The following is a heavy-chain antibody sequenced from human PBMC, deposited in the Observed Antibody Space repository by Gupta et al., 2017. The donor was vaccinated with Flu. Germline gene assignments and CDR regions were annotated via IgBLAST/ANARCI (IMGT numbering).Heavy chain of an antibody. Sequence: SDYAMAWVRQPPGKGLEWVSSINSDSVYIYYADSVRGRFTISRDNDKNSLYLQMNSLTAEDTAVYYCVRGQDYGGPSRRSNWFDPWGQGALVTVSS. CDR2: INSDSVYI. CDR1: SDYA. CDR3: VRGQDYGGPSRRSNWFDP. D-gene: IGHD4-17*01. J-gene: IGHJ5*02. V-gene: IGHV3-21*01.